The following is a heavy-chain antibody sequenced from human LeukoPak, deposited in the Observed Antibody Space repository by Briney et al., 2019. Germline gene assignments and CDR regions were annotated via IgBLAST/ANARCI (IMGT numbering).Heavy chain of an antibody. J-gene: IGHJ3*02. D-gene: IGHD3-3*01. CDR2: IYYSGST. Sequence: PSETLSLTCTVSGGSISSSSYYWGWIRQPPGKGLEWIGSIYYSGSTYYNPSLKSRVTISVDTSKNQFSLKLSSVTAADTAVYYCARAGDYDFWSGPSPGYAFDIWGQGTMVTVSS. CDR1: GGSISSSSYY. CDR3: ARAGDYDFWSGPSPGYAFDI. V-gene: IGHV4-39*01.